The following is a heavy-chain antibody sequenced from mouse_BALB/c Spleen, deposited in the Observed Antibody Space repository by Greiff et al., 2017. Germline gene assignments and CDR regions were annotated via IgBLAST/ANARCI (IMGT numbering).Heavy chain of an antibody. D-gene: IGHD3-3*01. CDR1: GYNFTSYW. CDR2: IYPGSGST. J-gene: IGHJ4*01. Sequence: VQLQQPGAELVKPGTSVKLSCKASGYNFTSYWINWVKLRPGQGLEWIGDIYPGSGSTNYNEKFKSKATLTVDTSSSTAYMQLSSLASEDSALYYCAREGRDAMDYWGQGTSVTVSS. V-gene: IGHV1-55*01. CDR3: AREGRDAMDY.